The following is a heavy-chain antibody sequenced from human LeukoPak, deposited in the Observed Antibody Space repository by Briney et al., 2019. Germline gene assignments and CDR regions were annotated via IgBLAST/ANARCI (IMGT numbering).Heavy chain of an antibody. CDR3: ARDRSGHIYGHFDS. Sequence: SETLSLTCTVSGGSISSYYWSWIRQPPGKGLEWIGYIYYSGSTNYNPSLRSRVTISVDTSKNQFSLRVNSVTAADTALYYCARDRSGHIYGHFDSWGQGALVTVSS. CDR2: IYYSGST. V-gene: IGHV4-59*01. J-gene: IGHJ4*02. CDR1: GGSISSYY. D-gene: IGHD5-18*01.